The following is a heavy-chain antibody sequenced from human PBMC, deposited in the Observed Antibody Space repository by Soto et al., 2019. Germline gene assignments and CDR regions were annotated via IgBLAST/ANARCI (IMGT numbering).Heavy chain of an antibody. J-gene: IGHJ4*02. V-gene: IGHV4-30-2*01. CDR3: AREYYYDSSGFDY. CDR1: GGSISSGGYS. D-gene: IGHD3-22*01. CDR2: IYHSGST. Sequence: PSETLSLTCAVYGGSISSGGYSWSWIRQPPGKGLEWIGYIYHSGSTYYNPSLKSRVTISVDRSKNQFSLKLSSVTAADTAVYYCAREYYYDSSGFDYWGQGTLVTVSS.